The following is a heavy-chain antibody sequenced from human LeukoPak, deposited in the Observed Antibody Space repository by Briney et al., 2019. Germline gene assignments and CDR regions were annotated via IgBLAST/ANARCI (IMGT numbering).Heavy chain of an antibody. CDR1: GGSISSGGYY. Sequence: PSETLSLTCTVSGGSISSGGYYWSWIRQPPGKGLEWIGYIYHSGSTYYNPSLKSRVTISVDRSKNQFSLKLSSVTAADTAVYYCARDGVEYSYGSPNWYFDLWGRGTLVTVSS. CDR3: ARDGVEYSYGSPNWYFDL. V-gene: IGHV4-30-2*01. CDR2: IYHSGST. J-gene: IGHJ2*01. D-gene: IGHD5-18*01.